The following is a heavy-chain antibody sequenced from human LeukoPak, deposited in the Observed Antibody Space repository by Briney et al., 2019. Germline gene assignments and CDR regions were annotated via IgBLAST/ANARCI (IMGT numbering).Heavy chain of an antibody. V-gene: IGHV1-8*01. D-gene: IGHD2-8*01. CDR2: MSPNSGNT. CDR1: GYTFTTYD. Sequence: ASVKVSCKASGYTFTTYDINWVRQAPGQGLEWMGWMSPNSGNTGYEQKFQGRVIMTRDTSITTAYMELRSLRSEDTAVYYCARDFIRQSNGDAFDIWGQGTMVTVSS. J-gene: IGHJ3*02. CDR3: ARDFIRQSNGDAFDI.